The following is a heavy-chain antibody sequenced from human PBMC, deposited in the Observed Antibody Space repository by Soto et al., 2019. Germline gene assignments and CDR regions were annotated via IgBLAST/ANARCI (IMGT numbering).Heavy chain of an antibody. Sequence: LRLSCAAAGFTFSSYGMSWVRQAPGKGLEWVANIKQDGSEKYYVDSVKGRFTISRDNAKNSLYLQMNSLRAEDTAVYYCARDRPAARPYYYYGMDVWGQGTTVTVSS. J-gene: IGHJ6*02. CDR3: ARDRPAARPYYYYGMDV. V-gene: IGHV3-7*03. CDR2: IKQDGSEK. CDR1: GFTFSSYG. D-gene: IGHD6-6*01.